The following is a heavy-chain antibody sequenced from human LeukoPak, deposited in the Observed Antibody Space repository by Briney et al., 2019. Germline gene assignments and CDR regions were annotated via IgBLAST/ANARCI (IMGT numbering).Heavy chain of an antibody. V-gene: IGHV1-18*01. D-gene: IGHD2-2*01. Sequence: GALVKVSCTASGYCFGSTGISWVRQAPGQGLEWMGWIIAYNGNTNYVQNLRGRVTMTTDTSTSTAYMELRSVRSDDTGMYYCAKHQYCTSARLFLKSWGQGKLVTV. CDR3: AKHQYCTSARLFLKS. CDR1: GYCFGSTG. CDR2: IIAYNGNT. J-gene: IGHJ5*02.